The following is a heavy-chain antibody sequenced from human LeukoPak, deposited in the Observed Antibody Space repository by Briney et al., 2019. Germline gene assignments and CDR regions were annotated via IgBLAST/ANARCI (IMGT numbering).Heavy chain of an antibody. Sequence: ASVKVSCKTSGYTFNSYGVSWVRQAPRQGPEWMGWISAYNGNTNYAKKLQGRLTLTTDTSTSTVYMELRSLRSDDTAIYYCASPRGSRGTYDFWSGYDNYFDPWGQGTLVTVSS. CDR3: ASPRGSRGTYDFWSGYDNYFDP. V-gene: IGHV1-18*01. J-gene: IGHJ5*02. D-gene: IGHD3-3*01. CDR2: ISAYNGNT. CDR1: GYTFNSYG.